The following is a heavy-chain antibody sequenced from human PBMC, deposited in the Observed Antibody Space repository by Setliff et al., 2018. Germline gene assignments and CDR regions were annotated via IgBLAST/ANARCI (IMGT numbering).Heavy chain of an antibody. CDR2: IHTSEST. J-gene: IGHJ6*03. D-gene: IGHD3-10*01. Sequence: SETLSLTCAVYGGSFSTYYWTWIRQPPGKGLEWIGNIHTSESTKYNPSLKSRVTISLDTSKRQFSLKLTSVTAADTAVYYCARALASGSYYGQSSYYMDVWGKGTTVTVSS. CDR3: ARALASGSYYGQSSYYMDV. CDR1: GGSFSTYY. V-gene: IGHV4-4*08.